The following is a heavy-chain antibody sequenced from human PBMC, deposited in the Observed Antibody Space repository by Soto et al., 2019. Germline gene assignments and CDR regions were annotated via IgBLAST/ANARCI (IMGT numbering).Heavy chain of an antibody. Sequence: QVQLQESGPGLVKPSGTLSLTCAVSGGSISSSNWWSWFRQPPGKGLGWIGEIYDSGSTSYNPSLKSRVTISVDKSKNQFSLKLSSVTAADTAVYYCARGIQSSSSMWYFDRWGRGTLVTVSS. CDR1: GGSISSSNW. V-gene: IGHV4-4*02. CDR2: IYDSGST. J-gene: IGHJ2*01. CDR3: ARGIQSSSSMWYFDR. D-gene: IGHD6-6*01.